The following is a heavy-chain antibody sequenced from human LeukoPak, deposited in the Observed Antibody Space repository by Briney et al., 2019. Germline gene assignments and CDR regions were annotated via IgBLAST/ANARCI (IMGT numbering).Heavy chain of an antibody. D-gene: IGHD2-2*01. V-gene: IGHV4-59*01. CDR1: GGSITSYY. J-gene: IGHJ5*02. CDR3: ARDLGFCSSTSCYPWFDP. CDR2: TYYSGYT. Sequence: SETLSLTCTVSGGSITSYYWSWIRQPPGKGLEWIGYTYYSGYTNYNPSLRSRVTISLDTSKNQFSLQLSSVTAADTAVYYCARDLGFCSSTSCYPWFDPWGQGTLVTVSS.